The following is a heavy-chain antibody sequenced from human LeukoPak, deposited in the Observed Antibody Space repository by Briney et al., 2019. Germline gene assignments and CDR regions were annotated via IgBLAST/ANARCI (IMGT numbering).Heavy chain of an antibody. D-gene: IGHD6-13*01. CDR1: GGSFSGYY. V-gene: IGHV4-34*01. J-gene: IGHJ4*02. CDR3: ARGRGSSWYWSAVVY. Sequence: SETLSLTCAVYGGSFSGYYWSWIRQLPGKGLEWIGEINHSGSTNYNPSLKSRVTISVDTSKNQFSLKLSSVTAADTAVYYCARGRGSSWYWSAVVYWGQGTLVTVSS. CDR2: INHSGST.